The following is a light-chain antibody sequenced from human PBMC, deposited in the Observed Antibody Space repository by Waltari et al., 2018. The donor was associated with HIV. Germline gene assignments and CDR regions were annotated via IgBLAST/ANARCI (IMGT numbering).Light chain of an antibody. CDR2: DVT. CDR1: TSDF. V-gene: IGLV2-14*03. J-gene: IGLJ1*01. CDR3: TSYTGSRGAGLYV. Sequence: QSALTQPASVSGSPGQSITISCTGTTSDFVSWYLQHPGKAPKVLIYDVTHRPSGVSNRFSGSMSGNTASLTISGLQPEDEAHYYCTSYTGSRGAGLYVFGTGTKITVL.